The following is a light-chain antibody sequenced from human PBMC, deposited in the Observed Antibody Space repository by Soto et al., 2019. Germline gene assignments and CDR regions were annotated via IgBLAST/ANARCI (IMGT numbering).Light chain of an antibody. CDR2: ADN. Sequence: QSVLTQPPSASGTPGQRVTISCSGSSSNIGSEHVNWYQQVPGRAPKLLIYADNQRPSGVPVRFTGSKSGTSASLAIGGLECEDGADYDCSEWDDSVKGWVFGGGTKVTVL. V-gene: IGLV1-44*01. CDR3: SEWDDSVKGWV. CDR1: SSNIGSEH. J-gene: IGLJ3*02.